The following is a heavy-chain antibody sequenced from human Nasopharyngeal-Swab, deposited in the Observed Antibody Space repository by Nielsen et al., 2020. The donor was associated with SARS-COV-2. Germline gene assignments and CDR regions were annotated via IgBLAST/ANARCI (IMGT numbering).Heavy chain of an antibody. D-gene: IGHD3-9*01. CDR3: AKVPLYDILTGYYKWGFDY. V-gene: IGHV3-23*01. CDR2: ISGSGGST. Sequence: VRQAPGKGLEWVSAISGSGGSTYYADSVKGRFTISRDSSKNTLYLQMNSLRAEDTAVYYCAKVPLYDILTGYYKWGFDYWGQGTLVTVSS. J-gene: IGHJ4*02.